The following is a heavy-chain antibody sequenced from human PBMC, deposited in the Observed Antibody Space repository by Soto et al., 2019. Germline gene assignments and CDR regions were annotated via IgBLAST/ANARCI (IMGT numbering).Heavy chain of an antibody. CDR2: INPNSGGT. V-gene: IGHV1-2*02. Sequence: VASVKVSCKASGYSFTSLDINWVRQAPGQGLEWMGWINPNSGGTNYAQKFQGRVTMTRDTSISTAYMELSRLRSDDTAVYYCARSESSSGWYDYWGQGTLVTVSS. CDR3: ARSESSSGWYDY. J-gene: IGHJ4*02. CDR1: GYSFTSLD. D-gene: IGHD6-19*01.